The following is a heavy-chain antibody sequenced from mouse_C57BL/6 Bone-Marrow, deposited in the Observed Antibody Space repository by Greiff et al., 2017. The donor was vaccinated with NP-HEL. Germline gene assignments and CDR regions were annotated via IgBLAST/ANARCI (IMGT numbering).Heavy chain of an antibody. CDR1: GFTFSSYG. V-gene: IGHV5-6*01. CDR3: ARSYYSNYVPAY. Sequence: EVMLVESGGDLVKPGGSLKLSCAASGFTFSSYGMSWVRQTPDKRLEWVATISSGGSYTYYPDSVKGRFTISRDNAKNTLYLQMSSLKSEDTAMYYCARSYYSNYVPAYWGQGTLVTVSA. CDR2: ISSGGSYT. D-gene: IGHD2-5*01. J-gene: IGHJ3*01.